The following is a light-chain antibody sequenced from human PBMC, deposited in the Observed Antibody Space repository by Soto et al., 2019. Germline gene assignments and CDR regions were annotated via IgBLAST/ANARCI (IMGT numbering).Light chain of an antibody. J-gene: IGKJ2*01. CDR1: QSVSSSY. CDR3: EQYGSSPS. Sequence: ELVLTQSPCTLSLSPGERATLSCRASQSVSSSYLAWYQQKPGQAPRLLIAGASSRATGIPDRFSGSGCGTDFTLTTSRLEPDDVAVYYCEQYGSSPSLGQGTKLEIK. V-gene: IGKV3-20*01. CDR2: GAS.